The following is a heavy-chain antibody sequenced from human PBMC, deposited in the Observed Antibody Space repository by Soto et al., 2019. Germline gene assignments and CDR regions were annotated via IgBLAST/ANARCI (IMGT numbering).Heavy chain of an antibody. V-gene: IGHV1-18*04. CDR1: GYTFSNYA. Sequence: GASVKVSCKTSGYTFSNYAISWVRQAPGQGLERMGWVSPYNGNANYTEKFQGRVSMTTDTSTTTAYMELTSLTSDDTAIYYCARPISLIMAAPAYWAQGTLVTVSS. CDR2: VSPYNGNA. D-gene: IGHD2-8*01. J-gene: IGHJ4*02. CDR3: ARPISLIMAAPAY.